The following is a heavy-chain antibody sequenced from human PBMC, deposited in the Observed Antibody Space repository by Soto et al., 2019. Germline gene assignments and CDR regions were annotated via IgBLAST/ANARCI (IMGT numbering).Heavy chain of an antibody. CDR1: GFTFNTYA. CDR2: ISGDGGST. D-gene: IGHD2-15*01. CDR3: ARDANSGGYCSGGSCPNWYFDL. V-gene: IGHV3-23*01. J-gene: IGHJ2*01. Sequence: GGSLRLSCVVSGFTFNTYAVSWVRQAPGKGLEWVSLISGDGGSTYYGDSVKGRFTISRDNSKNTVYLQMNSLRAEDTAVYYCARDANSGGYCSGGSCPNWYFDLWGRGTLVTVSS.